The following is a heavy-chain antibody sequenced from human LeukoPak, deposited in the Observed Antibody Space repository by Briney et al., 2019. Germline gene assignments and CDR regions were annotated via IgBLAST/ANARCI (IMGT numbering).Heavy chain of an antibody. V-gene: IGHV3-23*01. J-gene: IGHJ4*02. CDR2: ISVSGTTT. D-gene: IGHD5-12*01. CDR1: GFTFSNYA. Sequence: GGSLRLSCAASGFTFSNYAMTWVRQAPGKGLEWVSSISVSGTTTHYAASVKGHFTISRDNSKRTVYLQMNSLRADDTAVYYCAKAKLVVARLFDSWGQGTLVTVSS. CDR3: AKAKLVVARLFDS.